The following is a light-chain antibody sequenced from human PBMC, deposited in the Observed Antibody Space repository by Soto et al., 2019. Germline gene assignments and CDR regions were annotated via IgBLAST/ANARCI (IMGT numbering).Light chain of an antibody. V-gene: IGKV1-6*01. J-gene: IGKJ1*01. CDR3: QKYNIAPSWT. Sequence: AIQMTQSPSSLSASVGDRVTITCRASQAIRNELGWYQHKPGRAPNLLVSAASTLQSGVPSRFSGSGSGSDFTPTISSLQPEDVATYYCQKYNIAPSWTFGQGTKVEIK. CDR2: AAS. CDR1: QAIRNE.